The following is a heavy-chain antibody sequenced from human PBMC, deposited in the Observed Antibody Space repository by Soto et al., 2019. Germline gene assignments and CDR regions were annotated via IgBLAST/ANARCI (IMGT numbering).Heavy chain of an antibody. Sequence: PWASVKVSCKASGYTFTSYYMHWVRQAPGQGLEWMGIINPSGGSTSYAQKFQGRVTMTRDTSTGTVYMELSSLRSEDTAVYYCARDLTRSEGFYDAFDIWGQGTMVTVSS. D-gene: IGHD3-10*01. CDR3: ARDLTRSEGFYDAFDI. CDR1: GYTFTSYY. J-gene: IGHJ3*02. V-gene: IGHV1-46*01. CDR2: INPSGGST.